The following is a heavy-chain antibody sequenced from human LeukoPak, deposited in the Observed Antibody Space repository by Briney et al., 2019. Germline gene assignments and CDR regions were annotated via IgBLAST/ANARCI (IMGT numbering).Heavy chain of an antibody. J-gene: IGHJ4*02. V-gene: IGHV3-7*01. CDR3: VRNGPFDY. Sequence: GGSLRLSCAASGFTFSTYWMGWVRQAPGKGLEWVANIKRDGSEKYYVDSVEGRFTISRDNAKNSLFLQMNSLRAEDTAVYYCVRNGPFDYWGQGTLVTVSS. D-gene: IGHD2-8*01. CDR1: GFTFSTYW. CDR2: IKRDGSEK.